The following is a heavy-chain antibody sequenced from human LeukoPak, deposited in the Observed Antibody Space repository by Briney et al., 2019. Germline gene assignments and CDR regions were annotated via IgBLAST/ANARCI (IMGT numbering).Heavy chain of an antibody. Sequence: PGGSLRLSCAASGFTFNNNAMSWVRQAPGKGLEWVSAINGGGDGTEYADSVKSRFTISRDNSKNTLYLQMNSLRPEDTAVYYCARCTASCYANAFDVWGQGTLLTVSS. J-gene: IGHJ3*01. CDR2: INGGGDGT. CDR3: ARCTASCYANAFDV. D-gene: IGHD2-2*01. CDR1: GFTFNNNA. V-gene: IGHV3-23*01.